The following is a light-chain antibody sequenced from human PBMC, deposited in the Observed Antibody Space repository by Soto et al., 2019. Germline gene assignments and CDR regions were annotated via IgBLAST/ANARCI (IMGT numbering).Light chain of an antibody. V-gene: IGKV1-39*01. Sequence: DIQMTQSPSSLSASVGDRVTITCRARQSISNYLNWYQQKPGKAPKLLISAASTLQSGVPSRFSGSGSGTDFTLTISSLQPEDFATYYCQQSYSTLFTFGPGTKGDIK. CDR1: QSISNY. CDR2: AAS. J-gene: IGKJ3*01. CDR3: QQSYSTLFT.